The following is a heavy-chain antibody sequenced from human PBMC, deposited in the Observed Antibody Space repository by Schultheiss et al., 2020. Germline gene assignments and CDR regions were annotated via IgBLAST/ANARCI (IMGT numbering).Heavy chain of an antibody. Sequence: SVKVSCKASGGTFSSYAISWVRQAPGQGLEWMGGIIPIFGTANYAQKFQGRVTITADESTSTAYMELSSLRSEDTAVYYCAINYYDSSGYYSWYFDLWGRGTLVTVSS. V-gene: IGHV1-69*13. D-gene: IGHD3-22*01. CDR2: IIPIFGTA. CDR1: GGTFSSYA. J-gene: IGHJ2*01. CDR3: AINYYDSSGYYSWYFDL.